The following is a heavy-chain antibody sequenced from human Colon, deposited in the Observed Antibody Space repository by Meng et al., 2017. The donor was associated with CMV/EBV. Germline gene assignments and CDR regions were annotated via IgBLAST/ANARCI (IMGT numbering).Heavy chain of an antibody. J-gene: IGHJ3*02. CDR1: GFTLSRYT. CDR2: TSYDGIKD. V-gene: IGHV3-30*04. CDR3: ARESTIFGVVTLTIPIDAFDI. D-gene: IGHD3-3*01. Sequence: GESLKISCAASGFTLSRYTMHWVRQAPGKGLEWVAVTSYDGIKDWYADSVKGRFTISRDNSKDTLYLQMNSLTREDTGVYYCARESTIFGVVTLTIPIDAFDIWGEGTMVTVSS.